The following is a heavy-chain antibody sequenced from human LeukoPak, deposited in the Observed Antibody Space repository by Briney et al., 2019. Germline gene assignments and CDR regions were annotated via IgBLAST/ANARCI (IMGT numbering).Heavy chain of an antibody. V-gene: IGHV3-30*02. CDR1: RFTFSSFG. CDR3: AKPRGGAAPQAFDY. J-gene: IGHJ4*02. Sequence: GGSLRLSCTASRFTFSSFGMYWVRQSPGKGLEWVAYISHPGTNENYADSVKGRFTISRDNSKNTLNMQMNSLRAEDTAVYYCAKPRGGAAPQAFDYWGQGTLVTVSS. CDR2: ISHPGTNE. D-gene: IGHD6-6*01.